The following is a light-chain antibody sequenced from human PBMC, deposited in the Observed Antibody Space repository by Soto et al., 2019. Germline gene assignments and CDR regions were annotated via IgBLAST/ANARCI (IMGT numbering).Light chain of an antibody. J-gene: IGKJ1*01. V-gene: IGKV3-20*01. CDR1: QSVTNRY. CDR3: QQYGSSPGT. Sequence: EIVLTQSPGPLSLSPGERATLSCRSSQSVTNRYLAWYQQKPGQAPRLLIYGASSRATGIPDRFSGSGSGTDFTLTISRLEPEDVALYYCQQYGSSPGTFGQGTKVDIK. CDR2: GAS.